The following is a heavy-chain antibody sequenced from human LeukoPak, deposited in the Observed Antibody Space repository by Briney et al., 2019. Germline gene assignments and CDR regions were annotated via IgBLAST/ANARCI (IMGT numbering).Heavy chain of an antibody. V-gene: IGHV1-2*06. CDR3: AGVPSILLSIAETHAFDI. D-gene: IGHD3-10*01. CDR1: GYTFTGYY. Sequence: GASVKVSCKASGYTFTGYYMHWVRQAPGQGLEWMGRINPNSGGTNYAQKFQGRVTMTRDTSISTAYMELSRLRSDDTAVYYCAGVPSILLSIAETHAFDIWGQGTMVTVSS. CDR2: INPNSGGT. J-gene: IGHJ3*02.